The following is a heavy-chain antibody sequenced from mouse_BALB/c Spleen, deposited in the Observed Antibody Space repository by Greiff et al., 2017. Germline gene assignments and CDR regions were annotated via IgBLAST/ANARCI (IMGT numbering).Heavy chain of an antibody. D-gene: IGHD2-1*01. J-gene: IGHJ4*01. Sequence: EVKLVESGGGLVQPGGSRKLPCAASGFTFSSFGMHWVRQAPEKGLEWVAYISSGSSTIYYADTVKGRFTISRDNPKNTLFLQMTSLRSEDTAMYYCARSDYGNFGAMDYWGQGTSVTVSS. CDR1: GFTFSSFG. CDR2: ISSGSSTI. CDR3: ARSDYGNFGAMDY. V-gene: IGHV5-17*02.